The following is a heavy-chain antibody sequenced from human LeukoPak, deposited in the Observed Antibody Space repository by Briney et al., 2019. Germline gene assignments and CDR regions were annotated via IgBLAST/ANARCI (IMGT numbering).Heavy chain of an antibody. J-gene: IGHJ4*02. D-gene: IGHD5-24*01. CDR2: IRPNSDGI. CDR1: GYALTDHH. Sequence: GASVKVSCKASGYALTDHHLIWVRQAPGQGLERMGWIRPNSDGIRYAQEFQGRVTMTRDTSISTAYMELTSLTSDDTAIYYCARDPVDGYSHSDFWGQGTLVTVSS. CDR3: ARDPVDGYSHSDF. V-gene: IGHV1-2*02.